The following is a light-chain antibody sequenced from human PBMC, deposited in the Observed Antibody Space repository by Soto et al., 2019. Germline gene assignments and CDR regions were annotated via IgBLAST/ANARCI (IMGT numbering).Light chain of an antibody. Sequence: DIQMTQSPSSLSASVGDRVTITCRASQDIGIYLAWYQQKSGRVPMHLIYTTSTLHSGVPSRFSGSGSGTEFTLTISSLQPEDVATYFCQINVGAPRTFGQGTKVDI. CDR2: TTS. J-gene: IGKJ1*01. V-gene: IGKV1-27*01. CDR1: QDIGIY. CDR3: QINVGAPRT.